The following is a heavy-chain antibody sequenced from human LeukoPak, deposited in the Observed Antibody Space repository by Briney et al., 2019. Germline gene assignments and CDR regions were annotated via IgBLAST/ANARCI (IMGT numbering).Heavy chain of an antibody. J-gene: IGHJ4*02. Sequence: VASVKVSCKASGYTFTSYGISWVRQAPGQGLEWMGWISAYNGNTNYAQKLQGRVTMTTDTSTSTAYMELRSLRSDDTAVYYCARVPPFYCSSTSCYTPNYFDYWGQGTLVTVSS. CDR3: ARVPPFYCSSTSCYTPNYFDY. CDR2: ISAYNGNT. V-gene: IGHV1-18*01. CDR1: GYTFTSYG. D-gene: IGHD2-2*02.